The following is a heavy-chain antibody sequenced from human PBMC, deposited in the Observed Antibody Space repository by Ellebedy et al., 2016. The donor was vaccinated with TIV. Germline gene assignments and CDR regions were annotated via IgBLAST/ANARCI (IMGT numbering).Heavy chain of an antibody. D-gene: IGHD3-3*02. Sequence: AASVKVSCNASGYTFTSYYMHWVRQAPGQGLEWMGIINPSGGSTSYAQKFQGRVTMTRDTSTSTVYMELSSLRSEDTAVYYCASHFRRQVWYFDYWGQGTLVTVSS. CDR3: ASHFRRQVWYFDY. CDR1: GYTFTSYY. J-gene: IGHJ4*02. CDR2: INPSGGST. V-gene: IGHV1-46*01.